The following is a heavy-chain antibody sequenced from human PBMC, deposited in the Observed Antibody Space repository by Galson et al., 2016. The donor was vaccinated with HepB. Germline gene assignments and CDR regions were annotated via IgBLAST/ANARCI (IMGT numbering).Heavy chain of an antibody. D-gene: IGHD2-21*02. CDR2: ITSAGDKQ. V-gene: IGHV3-30*18. Sequence: SLRLSCAASGFRFNTYSMHWVRQAPGKGLEWVAAITSAGDKQYYTDSVRGRFTISRDNSKNTLYLQMKSLRAEDTAVYYCAKSTLGVTLESYYYGMDVWGQGTTVTVSS. CDR1: GFRFNTYS. J-gene: IGHJ6*02. CDR3: AKSTLGVTLESYYYGMDV.